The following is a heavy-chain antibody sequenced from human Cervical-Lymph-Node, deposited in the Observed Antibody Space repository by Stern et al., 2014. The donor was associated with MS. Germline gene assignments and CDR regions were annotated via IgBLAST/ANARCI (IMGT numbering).Heavy chain of an antibody. CDR3: ARDPPLAFYFGDYVP. J-gene: IGHJ5*02. D-gene: IGHD4-17*01. CDR2: IIPLFGTA. V-gene: IGHV1-69*14. Sequence: QDQLVQSGAEVKKPGSSVKVSCKASGGTFTNYGISWVRQAPGQGLEWMGGIIPLFGTANYAQKFQGRVSITADKSTTTAYMDLSNLTSEDTAVYFCARDPPLAFYFGDYVPWGQGTLVTVSS. CDR1: GGTFTNYG.